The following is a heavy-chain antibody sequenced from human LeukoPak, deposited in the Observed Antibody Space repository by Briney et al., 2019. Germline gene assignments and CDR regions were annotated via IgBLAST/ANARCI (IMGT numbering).Heavy chain of an antibody. V-gene: IGHV1-69*13. J-gene: IGHJ4*02. CDR2: IIPIFGTA. Sequence: ASVKVSCKASGGTFSSYAISWVRQAPGQGLEWMGGIIPIFGTANYAQKFQGRVTITADESTSTAYMELSGLRSEDTAVYYCARTLYSSSWSSMYYFDYWGQGTLVTVSS. D-gene: IGHD6-13*01. CDR3: ARTLYSSSWSSMYYFDY. CDR1: GGTFSSYA.